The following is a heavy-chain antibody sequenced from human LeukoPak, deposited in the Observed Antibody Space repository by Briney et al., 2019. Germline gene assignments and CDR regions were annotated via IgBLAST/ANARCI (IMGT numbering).Heavy chain of an antibody. D-gene: IGHD3-10*01. V-gene: IGHV1-2*02. CDR1: GYTFTGYY. J-gene: IGHJ4*02. CDR2: INPNSGGT. CDR3: ARITMVRGVSSQPPI. Sequence: ASVKVSCKASGYTFTGYYMHWVRQAPGQGLEGMGWINPNSGGTNYAQKFQGRVTMTRDTSISTAYMELSRLRSDDTAVYYCARITMVRGVSSQPPIWGQGTLVTVSS.